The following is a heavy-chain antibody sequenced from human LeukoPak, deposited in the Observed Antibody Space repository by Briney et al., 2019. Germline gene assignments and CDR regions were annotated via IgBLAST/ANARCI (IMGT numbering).Heavy chain of an antibody. J-gene: IGHJ4*02. CDR3: ATDRTSSGWYYFDY. Sequence: GGSLRLSCAASGFTFSSYGMHWVRQAPGKGLECVAVIWYDGSNKYYADSVKGRFTISRDNSKNTLYLQMNSLRAEDTAVYYCATDRTSSGWYYFDYWGQGTLVTVSS. CDR1: GFTFSSYG. CDR2: IWYDGSNK. V-gene: IGHV3-33*01. D-gene: IGHD6-19*01.